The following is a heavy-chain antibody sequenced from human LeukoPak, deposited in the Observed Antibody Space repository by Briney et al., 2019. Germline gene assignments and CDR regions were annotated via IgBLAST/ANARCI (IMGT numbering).Heavy chain of an antibody. CDR1: GFTFSSYA. V-gene: IGHV3-23*01. CDR3: AKPLEKYTYGRNFYY. CDR2: ISSSADST. Sequence: PRGSLRLSCEASGFTFSSYAMSWVRQAPGKGLAWVSVISSSADSTYHADSVKGRFTISRDNSKNTLYLQMNNLRAEDTAVYYCAKPLEKYTYGRNFYYWGPGLLVPVSS. J-gene: IGHJ4*02. D-gene: IGHD4-17*01.